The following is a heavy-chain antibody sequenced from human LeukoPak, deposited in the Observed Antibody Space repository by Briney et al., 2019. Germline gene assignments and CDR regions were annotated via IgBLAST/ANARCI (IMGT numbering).Heavy chain of an antibody. CDR2: INPNSGGT. V-gene: IGHV1-2*02. CDR3: ARATVGATDFDY. J-gene: IGHJ4*02. Sequence: ASVKVSCKASGYTFTGYFMHWVRQAPGQGLEWMGWINPNSGGTNYAQKFQGRVTMTRDTSISTAYMELSRLRSDDTAVYYCARATVGATDFDYWGQGTLVTVSS. D-gene: IGHD1-26*01. CDR1: GYTFTGYF.